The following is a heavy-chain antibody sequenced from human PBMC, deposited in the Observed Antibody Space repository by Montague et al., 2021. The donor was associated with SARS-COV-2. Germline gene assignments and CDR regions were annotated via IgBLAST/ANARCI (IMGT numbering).Heavy chain of an antibody. Sequence: SETLSLTCSVSGYSISSGYYWGWIRQPPGKGLEWVGCISYIGKTYYSPSLKSRLTISLDSSKNQFSLNLRSVTAADTAVYYCARVGGGTTRYFDNWGQGTLVTVSS. CDR3: ARVGGGTTRYFDN. J-gene: IGHJ4*02. D-gene: IGHD1-1*01. CDR1: GYSISSGYY. CDR2: ISYIGKT. V-gene: IGHV4-38-2*02.